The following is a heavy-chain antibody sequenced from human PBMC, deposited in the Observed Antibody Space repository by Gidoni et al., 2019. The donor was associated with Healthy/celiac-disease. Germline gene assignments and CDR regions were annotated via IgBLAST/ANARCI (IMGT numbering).Heavy chain of an antibody. J-gene: IGHJ3*02. D-gene: IGHD3-22*01. V-gene: IGHV5-51*01. Sequence: EVQLVQSGAEVKKPGESLKISCTGSGYSFTSYWIGWGRQMPGKGLEWMGVIYPGDSDTRYSPSFQDQVTISADKSISTAYLQWSSLKASDTAMYYCARQKEKNYYDSSGYYSGAFDIWGQGTMVTVSS. CDR1: GYSFTSYW. CDR2: IYPGDSDT. CDR3: ARQKEKNYYDSSGYYSGAFDI.